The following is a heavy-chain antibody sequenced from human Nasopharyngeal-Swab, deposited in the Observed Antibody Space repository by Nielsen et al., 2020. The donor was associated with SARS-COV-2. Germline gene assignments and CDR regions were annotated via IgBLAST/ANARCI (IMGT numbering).Heavy chain of an antibody. CDR3: ARGWSYGNEY. J-gene: IGHJ4*02. D-gene: IGHD5-18*01. Sequence: GESLKISCAVSGFTLSNYAMHWVRQTPGKGLEWVAVIWYDGSNKDYADSVKGRFTISRDNSKNTLYLQMNSLRAEDTAVYYCARGWSYGNEYWGQGTLVTVSS. V-gene: IGHV3-33*01. CDR2: IWYDGSNK. CDR1: GFTLSNYA.